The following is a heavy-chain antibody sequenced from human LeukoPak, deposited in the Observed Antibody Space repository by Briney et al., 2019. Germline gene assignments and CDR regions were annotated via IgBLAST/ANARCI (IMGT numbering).Heavy chain of an antibody. V-gene: IGHV4-4*09. J-gene: IGHJ5*02. CDR1: GGSNNSYY. CDR2: THPSGNT. CDR3: ARKAPKKGWFDP. Sequence: PSETLSLTCTVSGGSNNSYYWSWIRQPPGKGLEWIGYTHPSGNTNYSPSLKSRVTISINMSRNQFSLKLSSVTAADTAVYYCARKAPKKGWFDPWGQGTLVTVSS.